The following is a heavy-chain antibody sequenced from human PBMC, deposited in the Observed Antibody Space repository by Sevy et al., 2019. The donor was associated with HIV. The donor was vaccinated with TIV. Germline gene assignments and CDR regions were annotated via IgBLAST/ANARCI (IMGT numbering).Heavy chain of an antibody. CDR1: GGSISSNFYY. J-gene: IGHJ3*02. V-gene: IGHV4-61*02. D-gene: IGHD3-16*01. Sequence: SETLSLTCTVSGGSISSNFYYWSWIRQPAGKGLEWIGRIYTSGSTNYNPSLKSRVTISVDTSKNQFSLKRSSVTAADTAVYYCARDRGGLGSAFDIWGQGTMVTVSS. CDR3: ARDRGGLGSAFDI. CDR2: IYTSGST.